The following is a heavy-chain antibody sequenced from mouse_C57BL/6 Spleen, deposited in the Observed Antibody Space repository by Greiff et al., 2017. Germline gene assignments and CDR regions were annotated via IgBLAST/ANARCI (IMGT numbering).Heavy chain of an antibody. D-gene: IGHD2-4*01. V-gene: IGHV1-55*01. Sequence: VQLQQSGAELVKPGASVKMSCKASGYTFTSYWITWVKQRPGQGLEWIGDIYPGSGSTNYNEKFKSKATLTVDTYSSTAYMLHRSLPSEDSAVYYCSRCGGYDYELDYWGQGTTLTVSS. J-gene: IGHJ2*01. CDR3: SRCGGYDYELDY. CDR2: IYPGSGST. CDR1: GYTFTSYW.